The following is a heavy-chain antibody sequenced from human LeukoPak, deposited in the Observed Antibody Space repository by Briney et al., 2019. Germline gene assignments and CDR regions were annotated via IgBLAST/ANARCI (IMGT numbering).Heavy chain of an antibody. V-gene: IGHV4-39*01. CDR3: ARHDYGDYVSPYYFDY. CDR2: IYYSGST. CDR1: GGSISSSSYY. Sequence: SETLSLTCTVSGGSISSSSYYWGWNRQPPGRGLEWIGSIYYSGSTYYNPSLKSRVTISVDTSKNQFSLKLSSVTAADTAVYYCARHDYGDYVSPYYFDYWGQGTLVTVSS. J-gene: IGHJ4*02. D-gene: IGHD4-17*01.